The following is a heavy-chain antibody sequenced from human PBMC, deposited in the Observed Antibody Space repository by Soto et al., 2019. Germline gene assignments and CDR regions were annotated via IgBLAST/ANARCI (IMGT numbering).Heavy chain of an antibody. V-gene: IGHV3-9*01. CDR2: ISWNSGSI. Sequence: VQLVESGGGLVQPGRSLRLSCAASGFTFDDYAMHWVRQAPGKGLEWVSGISWNSGSIGYADSVKGRFTISRDNAKNSLYLQMNSLRAEDTALYYCAKDLDGDYEAGYWGQGTLVTVSS. D-gene: IGHD4-17*01. CDR3: AKDLDGDYEAGY. CDR1: GFTFDDYA. J-gene: IGHJ4*02.